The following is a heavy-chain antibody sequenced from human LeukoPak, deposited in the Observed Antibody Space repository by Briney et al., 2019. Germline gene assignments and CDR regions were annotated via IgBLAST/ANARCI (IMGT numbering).Heavy chain of an antibody. CDR1: GYTLTELS. V-gene: IGHV1-24*01. D-gene: IGHD5-18*01. Sequence: ASVKVSCKVSGYTLTELSMHWVRQAGGKGREGMGGFDPEDGETIYAQKFQGRVTMTEDTSTDTAYMELSSLRSEDTAVYYCQGYSYGYGRDYWGQGTLATVSS. CDR3: QGYSYGYGRDY. CDR2: FDPEDGET. J-gene: IGHJ4*02.